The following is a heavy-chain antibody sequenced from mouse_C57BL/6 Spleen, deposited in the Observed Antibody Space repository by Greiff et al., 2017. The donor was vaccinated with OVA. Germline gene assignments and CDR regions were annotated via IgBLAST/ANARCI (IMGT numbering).Heavy chain of an antibody. CDR1: GYSITSGYD. CDR2: ISYSGST. J-gene: IGHJ1*03. CDR3: ARGEVGRGYFDV. Sequence: EVKLVESGPGMVKPSQSLSLTCTVTGYSITSGYDWHWIRHFPGNKLEWMGYISYSGSTNYNPSLKSRISITHDTSKNHFFLKLNSVTTEDTATYYCARGEVGRGYFDVWGTGTTVTVSS. D-gene: IGHD4-1*01. V-gene: IGHV3-1*01.